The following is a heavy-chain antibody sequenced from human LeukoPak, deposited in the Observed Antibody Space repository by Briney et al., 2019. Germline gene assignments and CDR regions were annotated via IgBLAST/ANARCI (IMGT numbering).Heavy chain of an antibody. V-gene: IGHV3-23*01. CDR2: ITGSGGNT. CDR1: GFTFSSYA. J-gene: IGHJ6*03. D-gene: IGHD6-13*01. CDR3: AKDGDFIAAAGSYYYYYMDV. Sequence: PGGSLRLSCAASGFTFSSYAMTWVRQAPGKGLEWISLITGSGGNTYYADSVKGRFTISRDNSKDTLHLQMSSLKTEDTAVYYCAKDGDFIAAAGSYYYYYMDVWGKGTTVTVSS.